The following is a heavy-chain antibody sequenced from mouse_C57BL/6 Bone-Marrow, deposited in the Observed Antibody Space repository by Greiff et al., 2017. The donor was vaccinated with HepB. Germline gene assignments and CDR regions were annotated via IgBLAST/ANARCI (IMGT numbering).Heavy chain of an antibody. J-gene: IGHJ2*01. V-gene: IGHV1-22*01. CDR3: ARFPLSTRGYYYFDY. CDR2: INPNNGGT. CDR1: GYTFTDYN. D-gene: IGHD1-1*01. Sequence: VQLQQSGPELVKPGASVKMSCKASGYTFTDYNMHWVKQSHGKSLEWIGYINPNNGGTSYNQKFKGKATLTVNKSSSTAYMELRSLTSEDSAVYYCARFPLSTRGYYYFDYWGQGTTLTVSS.